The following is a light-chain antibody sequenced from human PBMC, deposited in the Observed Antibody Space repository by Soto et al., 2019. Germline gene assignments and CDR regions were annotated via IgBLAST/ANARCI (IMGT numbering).Light chain of an antibody. J-gene: IGLJ1*01. V-gene: IGLV2-14*03. Sequence: QSALTRPASVSGSPGQSITISCTGTSSDVGGYNYVSWYQHHPGKAPKLMIYDVSNRPSGVSNRFSGSKSGNTASLIISGLQGEDEADYYCSSYTSSSTLSTYVFGTGTKLTVL. CDR3: SSYTSSSTLSTYV. CDR1: SSDVGGYNY. CDR2: DVS.